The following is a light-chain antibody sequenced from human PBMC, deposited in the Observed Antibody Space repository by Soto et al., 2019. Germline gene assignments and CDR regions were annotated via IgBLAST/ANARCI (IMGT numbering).Light chain of an antibody. CDR1: SSDVGSYNL. CDR2: EVS. CDR3: GSYAGSSTFPYV. V-gene: IGLV2-23*02. J-gene: IGLJ1*01. Sequence: QSVLTQPASVSGSPGQSITISCTGTSSDVGSYNLVSWYQHHPGKAPKLMIYEVSKRPSGVSNRFSGSKSGNTASLTISGLQAEDEAYYYCGSYAGSSTFPYVVGTVTKVTVL.